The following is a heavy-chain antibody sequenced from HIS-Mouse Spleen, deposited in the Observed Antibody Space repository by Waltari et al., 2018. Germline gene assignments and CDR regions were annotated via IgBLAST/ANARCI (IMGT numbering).Heavy chain of an antibody. D-gene: IGHD6-13*01. CDR2: IYHSGST. V-gene: IGHV4-38-2*02. Sequence: QVQLQESGPGLVKPSETLSLTCTVSGYSISRGYYWGWIRQPPGKGLEWIGSIYHSGSTYYNPSLKSRVTISVDTSKNQFSLKLSSVTAADTAVYYCAAPGYSSSWYAFDIWGQGTMVTVSS. J-gene: IGHJ3*02. CDR1: GYSISRGYY. CDR3: AAPGYSSSWYAFDI.